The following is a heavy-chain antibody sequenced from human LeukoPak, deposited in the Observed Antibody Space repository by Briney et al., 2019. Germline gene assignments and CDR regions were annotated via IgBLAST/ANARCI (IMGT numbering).Heavy chain of an antibody. CDR2: IRHGGVEI. Sequence: GGSLRLSCAASGFTFSTYGMSWVRQAPGKGLEWVSNIRHGGVEIYYAESVKGRFTISRDNSKSSLYLQMNSLRAASTALYYAESLAWFPASTGFDYWGQGALVTVSS. J-gene: IGHJ4*02. CDR1: GFTFSTYG. V-gene: IGHV3-7*03. CDR3: ESLAWFPASTGFDY. D-gene: IGHD3-10*01.